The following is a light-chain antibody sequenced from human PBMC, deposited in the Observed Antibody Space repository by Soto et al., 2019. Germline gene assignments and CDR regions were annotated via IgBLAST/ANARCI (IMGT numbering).Light chain of an antibody. J-gene: IGLJ2*01. V-gene: IGLV6-57*04. CDR2: EDN. CDR3: QSYDSSTVV. CDR1: SGSIASNY. Sequence: NFMLTQPHSVSESPGKTVTIYCTRSSGSIASNYVQWYQQRPGSAPTTVIYEDNQRPSGVPDRFSGSIDSSSNSASLTISGLKTEDEADYYCQSYDSSTVVFGGGTKLTVL.